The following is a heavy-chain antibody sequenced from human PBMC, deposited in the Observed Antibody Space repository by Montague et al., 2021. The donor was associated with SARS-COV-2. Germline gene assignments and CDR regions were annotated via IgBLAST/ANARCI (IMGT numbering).Heavy chain of an antibody. J-gene: IGHJ6*02. D-gene: IGHD3-10*01. Sequence: SLRLSCTASGFTFSSYAMHWVRQAPGKGLEWVAVISYDGSNKYYADSVKGRFTISRDNSKNTLYLQMNSLRAEDTAVYYCARGDRVLLWFGELSGYYYGMDVWGQGTTVTVSS. CDR1: GFTFSSYA. CDR2: ISYDGSNK. V-gene: IGHV3-30-3*01. CDR3: ARGDRVLLWFGELSGYYYGMDV.